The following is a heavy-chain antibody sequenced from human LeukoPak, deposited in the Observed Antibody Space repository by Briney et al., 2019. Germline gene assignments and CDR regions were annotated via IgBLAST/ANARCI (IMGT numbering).Heavy chain of an antibody. Sequence: PSETLSLTCSVSNYSISDGYYWGWIRQPPGKGLEWIGGVYHSGATYYTPSLKSRVTISVDTSKNQFSLKLSSVTAADTVVYYCARLSGVATNYGMDVWGQGTTVTVSS. V-gene: IGHV4-38-2*02. CDR1: NYSISDGYY. CDR3: ARLSGVATNYGMDV. D-gene: IGHD5-12*01. J-gene: IGHJ6*02. CDR2: VYHSGAT.